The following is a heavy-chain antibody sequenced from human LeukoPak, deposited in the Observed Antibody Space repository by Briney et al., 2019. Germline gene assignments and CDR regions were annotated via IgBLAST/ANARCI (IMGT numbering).Heavy chain of an antibody. V-gene: IGHV3-30*04. D-gene: IGHD3-3*01. J-gene: IGHJ4*02. CDR2: ISYDGSNK. CDR3: ARDSDDFWSGYYSPPDY. CDR1: GFTFSSYA. Sequence: GRSLRLSCAASGFTFSSYAMHWVRQAPGKGLEWVAVISYDGSNKYYADSVKGRFTISRDNSKNTLYLQMNSLRAEDTAVYYCARDSDDFWSGYYSPPDYWGQGTLVTVSS.